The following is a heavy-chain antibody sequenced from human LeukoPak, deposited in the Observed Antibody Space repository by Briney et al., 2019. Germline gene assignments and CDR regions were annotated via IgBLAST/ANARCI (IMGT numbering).Heavy chain of an antibody. CDR1: GGTFSSYA. CDR3: ARVDDYDDEKNDY. J-gene: IGHJ4*01. Sequence: ASVKASCKASGGTFSSYAISWVRQAPGQGLEWMGRIIPILGIANYAQKFQGRVTITADKSTSTAYMEPGTVRSEDTAVYYCARVDDYDDEKNDYWGHGTLVTVAS. CDR2: IIPILGIA. D-gene: IGHD4-17*01. V-gene: IGHV1-69*04.